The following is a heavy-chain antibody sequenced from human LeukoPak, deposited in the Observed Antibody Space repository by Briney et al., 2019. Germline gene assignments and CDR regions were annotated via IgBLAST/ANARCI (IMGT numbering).Heavy chain of an antibody. CDR1: GFTFSRYW. CDR2: MKQDGSEE. J-gene: IGHJ4*02. V-gene: IGHV3-7*05. CDR3: ARDDRSFDY. Sequence: GGSLRLSCAASGFTFSRYWMTWVRQAPGKGLEWVANMKQDGSEEYYVDSVKGRFTISRDNAKNSLYLQMNSLRAEDTAVYYCARDDRSFDYWGQGTLVTVSS.